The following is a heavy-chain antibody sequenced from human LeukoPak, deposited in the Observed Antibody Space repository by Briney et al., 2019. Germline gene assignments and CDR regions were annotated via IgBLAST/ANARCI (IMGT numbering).Heavy chain of an antibody. D-gene: IGHD3-22*01. J-gene: IGHJ4*02. Sequence: PGGSLRLSCAASGFTFSSYWMHWVRQAPGKGLVWVSRINSDGSSTTYADSVKGRFTISRDNAKNSLYLQMNSLRAEDTAVYYCARERGRHYYDSSGYLDYWGQGTLVTVSS. CDR3: ARERGRHYYDSSGYLDY. V-gene: IGHV3-74*01. CDR1: GFTFSSYW. CDR2: INSDGSST.